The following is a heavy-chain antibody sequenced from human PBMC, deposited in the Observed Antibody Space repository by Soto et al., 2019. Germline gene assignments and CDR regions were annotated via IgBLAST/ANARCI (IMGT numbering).Heavy chain of an antibody. CDR2: IYYSGST. Sequence: QVQLQESCPGLVKPSETLSLTCTVSGGSVSSGSYYWSWIRQPPGKGLEWIGYIYYSGSTNYNPSLKSRVTISVDTSKNQFSLKLSSVTAADTAVYYCARGGAIVAWGQGTLVTVSS. CDR1: GGSVSSGSYY. J-gene: IGHJ5*02. D-gene: IGHD1-26*01. CDR3: ARGGAIVA. V-gene: IGHV4-61*01.